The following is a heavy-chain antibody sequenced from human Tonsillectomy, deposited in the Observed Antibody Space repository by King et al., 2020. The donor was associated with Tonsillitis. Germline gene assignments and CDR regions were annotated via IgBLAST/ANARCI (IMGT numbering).Heavy chain of an antibody. D-gene: IGHD1-1*01. CDR1: GFTFSSYE. CDR3: AREEVQLEVYYYYYYMDV. V-gene: IGHV3-48*03. Sequence: VQLVESGGGLVQPGGSLRLSCAASGFTFSSYEMNWVRQAPGKGLEWVSYISSSGSTIYYADSVKGRFTISRDNANNSLYLQINSLRAEDTAVYYCAREEVQLEVYYYYYYMDVWGKGTTVTVSS. CDR2: ISSSGSTI. J-gene: IGHJ6*03.